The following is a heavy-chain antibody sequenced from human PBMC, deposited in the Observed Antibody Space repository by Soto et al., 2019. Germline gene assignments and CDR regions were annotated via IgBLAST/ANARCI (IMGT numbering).Heavy chain of an antibody. CDR1: GGSISSSDF. CDR2: IHYSGST. D-gene: IGHD2-2*01. J-gene: IGHJ3*02. CDR3: ASVNKPAPKRTAFDI. V-gene: IGHV4-59*01. Sequence: XESLSRPGPDSGGSISSSDFWSWVRHPPGKGLEWIVCIHYSGSTNYNPSLKSRVTISVDTSKSQFSLKLSSVTAADTAVYYCASVNKPAPKRTAFDIWGPGTMVTVS.